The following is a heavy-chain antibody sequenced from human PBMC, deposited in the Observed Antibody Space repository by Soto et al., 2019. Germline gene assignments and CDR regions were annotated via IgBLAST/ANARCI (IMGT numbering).Heavy chain of an antibody. CDR3: ARYFRGSGRYFFDY. CDR1: GFTFISSF. Sequence: PGGSLRLSCVASGFTFISSFMGWVRQAPGKGLEWVTNINQDGSGTYYVDSVKGRFTISRDNAKNSLDLQLNSLRAEDTAVYYCARYFRGSGRYFFDYWGQGTLVTVSS. CDR2: INQDGSGT. D-gene: IGHD6-19*01. J-gene: IGHJ4*02. V-gene: IGHV3-7*03.